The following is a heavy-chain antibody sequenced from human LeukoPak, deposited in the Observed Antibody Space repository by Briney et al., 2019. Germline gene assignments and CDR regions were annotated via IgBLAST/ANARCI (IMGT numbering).Heavy chain of an antibody. D-gene: IGHD1-1*01. V-gene: IGHV3-33*01. CDR2: IWYDGSNK. CDR1: GFTFSSYG. Sequence: GGSLRLSCAASGFTFSSYGMHWVRQAPGGGLEWVATIWYDGSNKYYADSVKGRFTISRDNSKNTLSLQMNSLRAEDTAVYYCARDRRNGDEGCDYWGQGTLVTVSS. CDR3: ARDRRNGDEGCDY. J-gene: IGHJ4*02.